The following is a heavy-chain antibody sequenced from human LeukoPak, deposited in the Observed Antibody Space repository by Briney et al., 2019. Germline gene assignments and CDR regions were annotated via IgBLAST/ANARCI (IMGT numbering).Heavy chain of an antibody. CDR2: ISGNGGNT. D-gene: IGHD4-17*01. Sequence: GGSLRLSCSASGFAFSGFAMGWVRQAPGKGLEWVSSISGNGGNTYYADSVEGRFTVSRDNSKNTLYLQMNSLRAEDTAVYYCSSPSSTVTTGFDYWGQGTLVTVSS. CDR1: GFAFSGFA. J-gene: IGHJ4*02. CDR3: SSPSSTVTTGFDY. V-gene: IGHV3-23*01.